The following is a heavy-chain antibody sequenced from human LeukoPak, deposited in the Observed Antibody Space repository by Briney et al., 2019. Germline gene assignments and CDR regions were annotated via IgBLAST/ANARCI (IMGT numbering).Heavy chain of an antibody. D-gene: IGHD3-3*01. Sequence: ASVRVSCKASGYTFTSYYMHWVRQAPGQGLEWMGIINPSGGSTSYAQKFQGGVTMTRDTSTSTVYMEPSSLRSEDTAVYYCARGGATYDFSLYGMDVWGQGTTVTVSS. V-gene: IGHV1-46*01. CDR1: GYTFTSYY. CDR2: INPSGGST. J-gene: IGHJ6*02. CDR3: ARGGATYDFSLYGMDV.